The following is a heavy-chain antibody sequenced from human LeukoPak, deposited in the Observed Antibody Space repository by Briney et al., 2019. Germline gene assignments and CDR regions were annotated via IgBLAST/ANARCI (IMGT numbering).Heavy chain of an antibody. CDR2: INPDTGDT. J-gene: IGHJ3*01. CDR3: AKASRTIFGVVIVVGRPSDAFDV. CDR1: AYSFTGYF. D-gene: IGHD3-3*01. V-gene: IGHV1-2*06. Sequence: GASVKVSCKASAYSFTGYFLHWVRQAPGQGLEWMGRINPDTGDTNYAQKLQGRVTMTRETSISTAYMELTSLRSDDTAMYYCAKASRTIFGVVIVVGRPSDAFDVWGQGTMVTVSS.